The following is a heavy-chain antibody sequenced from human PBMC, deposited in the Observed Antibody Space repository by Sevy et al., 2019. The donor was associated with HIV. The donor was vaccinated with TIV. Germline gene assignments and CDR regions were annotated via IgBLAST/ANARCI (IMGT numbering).Heavy chain of an antibody. J-gene: IGHJ4*02. Sequence: ASVKVSCKASGYTFTGYYMHWVRQAPGQGLEWMGWINPNSGGTNYAQKFQGRVTMTRDTSISTAYMELSRLRSDDTTVYYCARAQRYCSGGSCYSYPFDYWGQGTLVTVSS. CDR1: GYTFTGYY. D-gene: IGHD2-15*01. V-gene: IGHV1-2*02. CDR3: ARAQRYCSGGSCYSYPFDY. CDR2: INPNSGGT.